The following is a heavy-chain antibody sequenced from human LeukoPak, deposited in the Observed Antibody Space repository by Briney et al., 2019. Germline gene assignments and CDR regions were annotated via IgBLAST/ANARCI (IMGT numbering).Heavy chain of an antibody. CDR3: ARVGRGAASGYYYYMDV. Sequence: PSQTLSLTCTVSGGSISSGTYYWSWIRQPAGKGLEWIGRIYTSGSTNYNPSLKSRVTMSVDTSKNQFSLKLSSVTAADTAVYYCARVGRGAASGYYYYMDVWGKGTTVTISS. J-gene: IGHJ6*03. D-gene: IGHD1-26*01. CDR1: GGSISSGTYY. CDR2: IYTSGST. V-gene: IGHV4-61*02.